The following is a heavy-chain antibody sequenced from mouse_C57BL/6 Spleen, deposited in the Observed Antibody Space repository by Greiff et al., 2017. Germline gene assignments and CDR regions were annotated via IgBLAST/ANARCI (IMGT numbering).Heavy chain of an antibody. CDR1: GYTFTSYW. CDR3: ARRSSYYYGSSYDFDY. CDR2: IDPSDSYT. J-gene: IGHJ2*01. V-gene: IGHV1-69*01. D-gene: IGHD1-1*01. Sequence: QVQLQQPGAELVKPGASVKLSCKASGYTFTSYWMHWVKQRPGQGLEWIGEIDPSDSYTNYNQKFKGKSTLTVDKSSSTAYMQLSSLTSEDSAVYYCARRSSYYYGSSYDFDYWGQGTTLTVSS.